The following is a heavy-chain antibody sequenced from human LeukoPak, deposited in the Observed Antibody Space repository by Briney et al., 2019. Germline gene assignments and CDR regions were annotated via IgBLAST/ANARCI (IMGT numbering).Heavy chain of an antibody. D-gene: IGHD3-10*01. J-gene: IGHJ4*02. Sequence: SETLSLTCAVYGGSFSGYYWSWIRQPPGKGLEWIGEINHSGSTNYNPSLKSRVTISVDTSKNQFSLKLSSVTAADTAVYYCARHQYGSGSFLTRRRQYYFDYWGQGTLVTVSS. CDR3: ARHQYGSGSFLTRRRQYYFDY. CDR2: INHSGST. CDR1: GGSFSGYY. V-gene: IGHV4-34*01.